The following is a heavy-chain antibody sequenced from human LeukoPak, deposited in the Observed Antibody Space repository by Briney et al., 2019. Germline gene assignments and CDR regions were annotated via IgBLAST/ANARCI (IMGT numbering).Heavy chain of an antibody. V-gene: IGHV3-30-3*01. CDR1: GFIFSSYA. CDR3: AREWGNSGFDY. J-gene: IGHJ4*02. Sequence: GGSLRLSCSVSGFIFSSYAMHWVRQAPGKGLEWVAVISYDENDKYYADSVKGRFTISRDSSENTLFLQMSSLRIEDTAVYYCAREWGNSGFDYWGQGTLVTVSS. D-gene: IGHD6-25*01. CDR2: ISYDENDK.